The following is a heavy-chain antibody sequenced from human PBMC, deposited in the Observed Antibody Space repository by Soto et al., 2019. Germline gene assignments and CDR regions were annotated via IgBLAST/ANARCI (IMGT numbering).Heavy chain of an antibody. V-gene: IGHV4-30-2*01. Sequence: QLQLQESGSGLVKPSQTLSLTCAVSGGSISSGGYSWSWIRQPPGKGLEWNGYIYYSGTSYNPSLKSRVTTSVDRSKNQFSLNLSSVTAADTAVYYCARGGYPYDRSGYLGVFDIWGQGTMVTVSS. D-gene: IGHD3-22*01. CDR3: ARGGYPYDRSGYLGVFDI. J-gene: IGHJ3*02. CDR2: IYYSGT. CDR1: GGSISSGGYS.